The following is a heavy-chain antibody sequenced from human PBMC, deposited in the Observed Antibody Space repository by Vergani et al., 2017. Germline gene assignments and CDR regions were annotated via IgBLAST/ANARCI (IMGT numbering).Heavy chain of an antibody. CDR3: ARSIAVAGTWGWFDP. D-gene: IGHD6-19*01. V-gene: IGHV4-4*02. Sequence: QVQLQESGPGLVKPSGTLSLTCAVSGGSISSSNWWSWVRQPPGKGLEWIGEIYHSGGTNYNPSLRSRVTISVDKSKNQFSLKLSSVTAADTAVYYCARSIAVAGTWGWFDPWGQGTLVTVSS. J-gene: IGHJ5*02. CDR2: IYHSGGT. CDR1: GGSISSSNW.